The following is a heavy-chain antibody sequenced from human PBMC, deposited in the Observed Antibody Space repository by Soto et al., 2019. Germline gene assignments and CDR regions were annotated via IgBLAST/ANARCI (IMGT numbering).Heavy chain of an antibody. J-gene: IGHJ4*02. CDR2: IVVGSGNT. Sequence: QMQLVQSGPEVKKPGTSVKVSCKASGFTFTSSAVQWVRQARGQRLEWIGWIVVGSGNTNYALKFQERVTITRDRSTTTAYMELSSLRSEDTAVYYCAVVYCSSTSCFDYWGQGTLVTVSS. D-gene: IGHD2-2*01. CDR3: AVVYCSSTSCFDY. V-gene: IGHV1-58*01. CDR1: GFTFTSSA.